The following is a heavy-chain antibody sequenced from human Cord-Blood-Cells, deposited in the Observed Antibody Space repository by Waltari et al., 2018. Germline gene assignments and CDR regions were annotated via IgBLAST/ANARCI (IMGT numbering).Heavy chain of an antibody. CDR2: IYYSGST. D-gene: IGHD2-2*02. J-gene: IGHJ4*02. V-gene: IGHV4-31*03. CDR3: ARVVVPAAIHDY. CDR1: VGSFSIAGYY. Sequence: QVPLQESGPGLAVPSQSLHLNCTVSVGSFSIAGYYSSWIRQPPGKGLEWIGYIYYSGSTYYNPSLKSRVTISVDTSKNQFSLKLSSVTAADTAVYYCARVVVPAAIHDYWGQGTLVTVSS.